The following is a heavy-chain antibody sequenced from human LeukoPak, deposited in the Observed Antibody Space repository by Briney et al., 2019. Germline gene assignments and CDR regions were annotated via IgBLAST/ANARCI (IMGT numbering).Heavy chain of an antibody. CDR1: GGSITSYY. CDR2: IHTSGST. J-gene: IGHJ4*02. Sequence: SETLSLTCTVSGGSITSYYWSYIRQPAGEELEWIGRIHTSGSTNYNPSLKSRVTMSIDTSKNQFSLKLSSVTAADTAMYYCAREFSGTSIAARVFDSWGKGTLVTVSS. D-gene: IGHD6-6*01. CDR3: AREFSGTSIAARVFDS. V-gene: IGHV4-4*07.